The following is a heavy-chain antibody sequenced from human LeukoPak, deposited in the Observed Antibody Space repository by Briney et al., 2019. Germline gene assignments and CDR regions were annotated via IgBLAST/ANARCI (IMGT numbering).Heavy chain of an antibody. D-gene: IGHD1-1*01. CDR3: ARGKLFYGMDD. Sequence: SETLSLTCAVYGGSFSGYYWSWIRQPPGKGLEWIGEINHSGSTNYNPSLKSRVTISVDTSKNQFSLKLSSVTAADTAVYYCARGKLFYGMDDWGQGTTVTVSS. CDR1: GGSFSGYY. J-gene: IGHJ6*02. V-gene: IGHV4-34*01. CDR2: INHSGST.